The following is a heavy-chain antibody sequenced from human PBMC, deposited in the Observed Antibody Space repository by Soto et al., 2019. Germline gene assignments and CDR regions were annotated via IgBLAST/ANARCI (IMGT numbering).Heavy chain of an antibody. CDR1: GYIFTTYA. V-gene: IGHV1-3*01. J-gene: IGHJ4*02. D-gene: IGHD3-22*01. CDR3: ARDPHYYDTTGYCLDS. Sequence: GASVKVSCKASGYIFTTYAIHSLRQAPAQSLEWMGWINAGNGNTRYSQKFQGRVTIARDTSASTAYMELSSPRFEDTAVYYCARDPHYYDTTGYCLDSWGQGTLVTVSS. CDR2: INAGNGNT.